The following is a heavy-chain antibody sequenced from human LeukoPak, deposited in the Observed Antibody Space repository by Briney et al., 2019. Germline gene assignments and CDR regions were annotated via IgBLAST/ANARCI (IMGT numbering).Heavy chain of an antibody. CDR1: GGSISSYY. CDR3: ARLGIGLLDY. V-gene: IGHV4-59*08. Sequence: SETLSLTCTVSGGSISSYYWSWIRQPPGKGLEWIGYIYYSGSTNYNPSLKSRVTISVDTSKNQFSLKLSSVTAADTAVYYCARLGIGLLDYWGQGTLVTVSS. D-gene: IGHD2-21*02. CDR2: IYYSGST. J-gene: IGHJ4*02.